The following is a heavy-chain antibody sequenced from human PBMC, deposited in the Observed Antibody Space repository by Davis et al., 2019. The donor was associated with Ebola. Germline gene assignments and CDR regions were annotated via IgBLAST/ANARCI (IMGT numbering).Heavy chain of an antibody. CDR2: IYYSGTT. CDR3: ARLTRGNGGYFDY. CDR1: GGSFSGYY. Sequence: MPSETLSLTCAVYGGSFSGYYWGWLRQPPGKGLEWIATIYYSGTTYYNPSLKSRVTIFLDASNNQFSLDLTSVTAADAAVYHCARLTRGNGGYFDYWGQGILVTVSS. D-gene: IGHD3-10*01. V-gene: IGHV4-34*01. J-gene: IGHJ4*02.